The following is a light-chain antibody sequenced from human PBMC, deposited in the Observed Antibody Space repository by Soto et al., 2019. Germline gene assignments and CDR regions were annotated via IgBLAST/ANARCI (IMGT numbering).Light chain of an antibody. CDR3: QQYNNWPLT. V-gene: IGKV3-15*01. CDR2: GAS. J-gene: IGKJ4*01. Sequence: EIVMTQSPGTLSVSPGERATLACRASQSVSSNLAWYQQKPGQVPRLLIYGASTRATGIPVRFSSSGSGTDFTLTISSLQSEDFAVYYCQQYNNWPLTFGGGSKVEIK. CDR1: QSVSSN.